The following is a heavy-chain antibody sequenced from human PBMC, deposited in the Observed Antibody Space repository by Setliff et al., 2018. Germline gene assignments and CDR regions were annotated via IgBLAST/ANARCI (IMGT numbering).Heavy chain of an antibody. J-gene: IGHJ6*03. V-gene: IGHV3-21*01. CDR3: ARAADSYGPPRSYMDV. CDR2: IDSSSSSYI. D-gene: IGHD5-18*01. CDR1: GFTFSNYA. Sequence: PGGSLRLSCAASGFTFSNYAMHWVRQAPGKGLEWVSSIDSSSSSYIYYADSVQGRFTISRDNAKNSLYLQMNSLRAEDTAVYYCARAADSYGPPRSYMDVWGKGTTVTVSS.